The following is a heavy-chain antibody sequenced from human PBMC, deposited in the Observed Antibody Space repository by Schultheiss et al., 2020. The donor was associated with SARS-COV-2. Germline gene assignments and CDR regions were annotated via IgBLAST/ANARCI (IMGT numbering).Heavy chain of an antibody. CDR3: AKRSYGFDYFDD. J-gene: IGHJ4*02. CDR2: ISGSGGTK. CDR1: GFTVSSNY. Sequence: GGSLRLSCAASGFTVSSNYMSWVRQAPGRGLQWVSGISGSGGTKNYADSVKGRFTISRDNSENTLHLLMTGLRADDTAVYYCAKRSYGFDYFDDWGQGTLVTVSS. D-gene: IGHD3-10*01. V-gene: IGHV3-23*01.